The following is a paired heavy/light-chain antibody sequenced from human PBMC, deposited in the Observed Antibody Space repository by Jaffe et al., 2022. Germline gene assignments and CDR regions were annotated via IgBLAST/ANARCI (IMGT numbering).Heavy chain of an antibody. Sequence: QVQLVESGGGVVQPGGSLRLSCAASGFTFSSYGMHWVRQAPGKGLEWVAFIRYDGSNKYYADSVKGRFTISRDNSKNTLYLQMNSLRAEDTAVYYCAGTWIQLWPQNWFDPWGQGTLVTVSS. CDR3: AGTWIQLWPQNWFDP. D-gene: IGHD5-18*01. CDR1: GFTFSSYG. J-gene: IGHJ5*02. CDR2: IRYDGSNK. V-gene: IGHV3-30*02.
Light chain of an antibody. CDR3: QQYYSTPPWT. CDR1: QGISNS. Sequence: DIQMTQSPSSLSASVGDRVTITCRASQGISNSLAWYQQKPGKAPKLLLYAASRLESGVPSRFSGSGSGTDYTLTISSLQPEDFATYYCQQYYSTPPWTFGQGTKVEIK. CDR2: AAS. V-gene: IGKV1-NL1*01. J-gene: IGKJ1*01.